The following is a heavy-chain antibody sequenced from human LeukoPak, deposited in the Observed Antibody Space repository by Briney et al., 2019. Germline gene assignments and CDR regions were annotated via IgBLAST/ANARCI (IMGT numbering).Heavy chain of an antibody. J-gene: IGHJ5*02. V-gene: IGHV1-8*01. CDR2: MNPDSGNT. D-gene: IGHD4-17*01. CDR3: AVLLPRDYLDP. Sequence: ASVTVSCTASGYTFTIYDINWVRHAAGQGLEWMGWMNPDSGNTDFAQKFQGRVTITRNTSITTACMELSSLTSEDTAVYYCAVLLPRDYLDPWGQRTLVTVSS. CDR1: GYTFTIYD.